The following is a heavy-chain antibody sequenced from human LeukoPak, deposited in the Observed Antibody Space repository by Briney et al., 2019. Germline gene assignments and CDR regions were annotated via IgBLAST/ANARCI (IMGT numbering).Heavy chain of an antibody. CDR1: GFTFSSYS. D-gene: IGHD6-19*01. J-gene: IGHJ4*02. CDR3: ARDRSSGWSDGYYFDY. V-gene: IGHV3-21*01. CDR2: ISSSSSYI. Sequence: GGSLRLSCAAPGFTFSSYSMNWVRQAPGKGLEWVSSISSSSSYIYYADSVKGRFTISRDNAKNSLYLQMNSLRAEDTAVYYCARDRSSGWSDGYYFDYWGQGTLVTVSS.